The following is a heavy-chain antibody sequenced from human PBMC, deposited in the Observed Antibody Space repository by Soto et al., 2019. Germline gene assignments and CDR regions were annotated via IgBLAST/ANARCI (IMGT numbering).Heavy chain of an antibody. CDR2: INYSGNT. V-gene: IGHV4-39*01. J-gene: IGHJ6*02. CDR1: GGSISSSSYC. D-gene: IGHD1-26*01. CDR3: ARYSIVRRRDYYYGMDL. Sequence: SETLSLTCTVSGGSISSSSYCWGWIRQPPGKGLEWIGSINYSGNTYYSSSLKSRVTISVDMSKIQFSLKLTSVTAADTAVYYCARYSIVRRRDYYYGMDLWRHATTVTVSS.